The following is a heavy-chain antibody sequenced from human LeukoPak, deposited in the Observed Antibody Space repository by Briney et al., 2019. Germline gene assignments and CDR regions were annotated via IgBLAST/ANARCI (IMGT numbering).Heavy chain of an antibody. V-gene: IGHV1-2*02. Sequence: ASVKVSCKASGYTFTGYYMHWVRQAPGQGLEWMGWINPNSGGTNYAQKFQGRVTMTRDTSISTAYMELSSLRSEDTAVYYCARLYSGYDDRYFDYWGQGTLVTVSS. CDR1: GYTFTGYY. CDR3: ARLYSGYDDRYFDY. D-gene: IGHD5-12*01. J-gene: IGHJ4*02. CDR2: INPNSGGT.